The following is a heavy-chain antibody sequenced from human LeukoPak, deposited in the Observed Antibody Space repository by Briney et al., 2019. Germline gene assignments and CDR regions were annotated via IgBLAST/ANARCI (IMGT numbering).Heavy chain of an antibody. Sequence: TGGSLRLSCAASGFTFSSYDMHWVRHATGKGLEWVSAIGTAGDTYYPGSVKGRFTISRENAKNSLYLQMNSLRAGDTAVYYCARGYNNDWYFDLWGRGTLVTVSS. CDR1: GFTFSSYD. D-gene: IGHD1-1*01. V-gene: IGHV3-13*01. J-gene: IGHJ2*01. CDR2: IGTAGDT. CDR3: ARGYNNDWYFDL.